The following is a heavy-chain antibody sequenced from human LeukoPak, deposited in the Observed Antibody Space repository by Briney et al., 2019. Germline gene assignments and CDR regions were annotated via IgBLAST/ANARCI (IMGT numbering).Heavy chain of an antibody. V-gene: IGHV4-59*01. CDR2: IYYSGST. J-gene: IGHJ2*01. CDR1: GGSISSYY. Sequence: SETLSLTCTVSGGSISSYYWSWIRQPPGKGLEWIGYIYYSGSTNYNPSLKSRVTISVDTSKNQFSLKLSSVPAADTAVYYCAMGGYSYGYSCWYFDLWDRGTLVTVSS. D-gene: IGHD5-18*01. CDR3: AMGGYSYGYSCWYFDL.